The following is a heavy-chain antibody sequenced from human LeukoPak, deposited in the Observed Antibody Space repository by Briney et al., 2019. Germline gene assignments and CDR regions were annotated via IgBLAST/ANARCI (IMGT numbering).Heavy chain of an antibody. V-gene: IGHV1-2*02. D-gene: IGHD4-17*01. J-gene: IGHJ4*02. CDR1: GYTFTGYY. CDR2: INPNSGGT. CDR3: ARDRSAGTVTTSY. Sequence: ASVKVFCKASGYTFTGYYMHWVRQAPGQGLEWMGWINPNSGGTNYAQKFQGRVAMTRDTSISTAYMELSRLRSDDTAVYYCARDRSAGTVTTSYWGQGTLVTVSS.